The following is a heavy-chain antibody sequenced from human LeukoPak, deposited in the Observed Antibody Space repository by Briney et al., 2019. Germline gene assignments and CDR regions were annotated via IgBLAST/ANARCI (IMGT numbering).Heavy chain of an antibody. D-gene: IGHD5-18*01. V-gene: IGHV3-23*01. CDR3: AKGSGYKYGYLGY. J-gene: IGHJ4*02. CDR1: GFIFANFA. CDR2: MSSNDGST. Sequence: GGSLRLSCAASGFIFANFAMSWVRQAPGKGLEWVSGMSSNDGSTYYADSVKGRFTLSRDNSKNALYLQMNSLRVEDTAVYYCAKGSGYKYGYLGYWGQGILVTVSS.